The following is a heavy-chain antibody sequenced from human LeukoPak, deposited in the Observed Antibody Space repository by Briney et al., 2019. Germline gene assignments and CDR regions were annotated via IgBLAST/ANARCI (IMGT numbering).Heavy chain of an antibody. CDR3: AKDLGLPGYDSSGSGLGY. J-gene: IGHJ4*02. CDR1: GFTFSSYA. CDR2: ISGSGGST. D-gene: IGHD3-22*01. Sequence: GGSLRLSCAASGFTFSSYAMSWVRQAPGKGLEWVSAISGSGGSTYYADSVKGRFTISRDNSKNTLYLQMNSLRAEDTAVYYCAKDLGLPGYDSSGSGLGYWGQGTLVTVSS. V-gene: IGHV3-23*01.